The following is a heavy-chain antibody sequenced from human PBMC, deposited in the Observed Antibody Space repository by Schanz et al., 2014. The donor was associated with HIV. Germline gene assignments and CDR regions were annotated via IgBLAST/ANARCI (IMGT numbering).Heavy chain of an antibody. D-gene: IGHD2-15*01. V-gene: IGHV3-23*04. CDR3: ALSRPSGYGGSWYFDL. J-gene: IGHJ2*01. CDR2: ISGSSIT. CDR1: RFTFSVYA. Sequence: EVQLVESGGGLVKPGGSLRLSCAASRFTFSVYAMNWVRQAPGKGLEWVSAISGSSITYSADSVKGRFTISRDNSKNTLYLQMNSLRAEDTAVYYCALSRPSGYGGSWYFDLWGRGTLVAVSS.